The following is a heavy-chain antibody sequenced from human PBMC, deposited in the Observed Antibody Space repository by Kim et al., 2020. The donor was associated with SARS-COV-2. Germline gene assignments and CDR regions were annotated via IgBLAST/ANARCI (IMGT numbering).Heavy chain of an antibody. CDR1: GYTFTSYG. CDR3: AKYHYYYYAMDV. CDR2: INTYTGNT. J-gene: IGHJ6*02. V-gene: IGHV1-18*01. D-gene: IGHD2-2*01. Sequence: ASVKVSCKASGYTFTSYGIIWVRQAPGQGLEWMGCINTYTGNTNYAQTLQGRVTMTTDTSTSTAYMGLRSLRSDDTAVYSCAKYHYYYYAMDVWGQGTTVTVSS.